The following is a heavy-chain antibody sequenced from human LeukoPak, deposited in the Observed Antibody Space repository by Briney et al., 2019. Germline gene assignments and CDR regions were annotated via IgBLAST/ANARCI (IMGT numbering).Heavy chain of an antibody. J-gene: IGHJ6*02. D-gene: IGHD4/OR15-4a*01. Sequence: SQTLALTCAISGDSFSRNSAAWNWIRQSPSRGLEWLGRTFYRSKFYNEYAVSVISRITISADTSKNQFSLQLNSVTPEDTGVYYCAAGRLTYYAMDVWSQGTTVAVSS. CDR3: AAGRLTYYAMDV. V-gene: IGHV6-1*01. CDR1: GDSFSRNSAA. CDR2: TFYRSKFYN.